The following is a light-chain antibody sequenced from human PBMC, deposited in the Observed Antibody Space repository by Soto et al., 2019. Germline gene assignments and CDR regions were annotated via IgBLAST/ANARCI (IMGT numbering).Light chain of an antibody. CDR2: EVS. Sequence: QSVLPQPRSVSGSPGQSVTISCTGTSRDNDDYNYVSWYQQHPGKAPKFIIYEVSKRPSGVPDRFSGSKSGNTASLTISGLQAEDEADYYCCSYAGTYTVVFGGGPQLTVL. J-gene: IGLJ2*01. CDR1: SRDNDDYNY. CDR3: CSYAGTYTVV. V-gene: IGLV2-11*01.